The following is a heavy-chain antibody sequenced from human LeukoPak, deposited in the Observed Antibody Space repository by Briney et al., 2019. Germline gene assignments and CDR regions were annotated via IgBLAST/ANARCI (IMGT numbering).Heavy chain of an antibody. CDR1: GGSISSYY. D-gene: IGHD3-16*02. Sequence: PSETLSLTCTVSGGSISSYYLSWIRQPPGKGLEWIGYIYYSGSTNYNPSLKSRVTISVDTSKNQFSLKLSSVTAADTAVYYCASVGGYNYYYGMDVWGQGTTVTVSS. CDR2: IYYSGST. J-gene: IGHJ6*02. CDR3: ASVGGYNYYYGMDV. V-gene: IGHV4-59*08.